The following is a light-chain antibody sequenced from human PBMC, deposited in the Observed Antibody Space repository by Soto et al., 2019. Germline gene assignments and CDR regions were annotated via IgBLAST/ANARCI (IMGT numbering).Light chain of an antibody. V-gene: IGKV1-39*01. Sequence: DIQMIQSPSSLSASVGDRVTITCRTSQSISGYVNWYQQKPGKPPELLIYAASTLQNGVPARFSASCFGTEFTLTISSLQPEDFATYYCQQSFRARSFGQGTRVQV. CDR1: QSISGY. J-gene: IGKJ1*01. CDR3: QQSFRARS. CDR2: AAS.